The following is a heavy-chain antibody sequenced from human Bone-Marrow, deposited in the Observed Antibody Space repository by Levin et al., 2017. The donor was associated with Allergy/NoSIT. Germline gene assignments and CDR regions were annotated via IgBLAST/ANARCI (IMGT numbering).Heavy chain of an antibody. V-gene: IGHV3-15*01. CDR1: GFTFSNAR. CDR3: TAGIPTFWSGYYTGYYYYMDV. J-gene: IGHJ6*03. CDR2: IKSEPDGGTT. D-gene: IGHD3-3*01. Sequence: GGSPRLSCAASGFTFSNARMSWVRQAPGKGLEWVGRIKSEPDGGTTDYAAPVKGRFTISRDDSKDMLYLQMNSLKTEDAAMYYCTAGIPTFWSGYYTGYYYYMDVWGKGTTVTVSS.